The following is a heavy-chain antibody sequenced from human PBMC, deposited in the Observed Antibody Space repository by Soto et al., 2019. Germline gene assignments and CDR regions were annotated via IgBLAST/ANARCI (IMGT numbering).Heavy chain of an antibody. D-gene: IGHD6-19*01. Sequence: SVKVSCKASGGTFSSYAISWVRQAPGQGLEWMGGIIPIFGTANYAQKFQGRVTITADESTSTAYMELSSLRSEDTAVYYCARXGIAVAGMSYYYYGMDVWGQGTTVTVSS. V-gene: IGHV1-69*13. CDR1: GGTFSSYA. CDR3: ARXGIAVAGMSYYYYGMDV. J-gene: IGHJ6*02. CDR2: IIPIFGTA.